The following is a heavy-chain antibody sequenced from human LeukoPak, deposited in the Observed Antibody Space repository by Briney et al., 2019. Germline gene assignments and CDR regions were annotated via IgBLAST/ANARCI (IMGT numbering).Heavy chain of an antibody. D-gene: IGHD6-6*01. CDR3: AREYSSSSFDS. V-gene: IGHV4-39*02. J-gene: IGHJ4*02. CDR1: GGSISSYY. Sequence: PSETLSLTCTVSGGSISSYYWSWIRQPPGKGLEWIGSIYYSGSTYYNPSLKSRVTISVDTSKNQLSLKLNSVTAADTAVYYCAREYSSSSFDSWGQGTLVTVSS. CDR2: IYYSGST.